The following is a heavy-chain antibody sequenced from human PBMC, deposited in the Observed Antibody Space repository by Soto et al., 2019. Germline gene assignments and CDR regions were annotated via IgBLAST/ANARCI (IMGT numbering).Heavy chain of an antibody. CDR3: ARLITDGADY. Sequence: QVQLVESGGGVVQPGRSLRLSCAASGFTFSSYVMHWVRQAPGKGLEWVAVIWYDGSNKYYADSVKGRFTISRDNSKNTLYRQMNSLRAEDTAVYYCARLITDGADYWGQGTLVTVSS. CDR1: GFTFSSYV. J-gene: IGHJ4*02. D-gene: IGHD3-16*01. CDR2: IWYDGSNK. V-gene: IGHV3-33*01.